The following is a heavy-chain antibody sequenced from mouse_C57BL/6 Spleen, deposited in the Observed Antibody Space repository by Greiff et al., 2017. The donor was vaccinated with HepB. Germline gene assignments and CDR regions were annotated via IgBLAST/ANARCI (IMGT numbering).Heavy chain of an antibody. V-gene: IGHV1-52*01. CDR1: GYTFTSYW. Sequence: QVQLQQPGAELVRPGSSVKLSCKASGYTFTSYWMHWVKQRPIQGLEWIGNIDPSDSETHYNQKFKDKATLTVDKSSSTAYMQLSSLTSEDSAVYYCAREGDYDVAMDYWGQGTSFTVSS. D-gene: IGHD2-4*01. CDR3: AREGDYDVAMDY. CDR2: IDPSDSET. J-gene: IGHJ4*01.